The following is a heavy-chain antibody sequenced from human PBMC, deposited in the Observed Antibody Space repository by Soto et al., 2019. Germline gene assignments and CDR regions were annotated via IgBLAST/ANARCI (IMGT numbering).Heavy chain of an antibody. CDR2: IDKVGPDS. D-gene: IGHD3-10*01. J-gene: IGHJ6*03. V-gene: IGHV3-74*01. CDR3: ARGWFGPDV. CDR1: EFTFSGRS. Sequence: EVQLVESGGGLVQPGGSLRLSCAASEFTFSGRSVHWVRQAPGKGLVWVSGIDKVGPDSTYADSVKGRFTSSRDNAKNTVYLQMNRLRVEDTAVYYCARGWFGPDVWGKGTTVTVSS.